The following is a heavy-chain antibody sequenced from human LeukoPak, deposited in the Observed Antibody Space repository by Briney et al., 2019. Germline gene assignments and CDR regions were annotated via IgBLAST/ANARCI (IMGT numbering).Heavy chain of an antibody. D-gene: IGHD3-9*01. J-gene: IGHJ4*02. V-gene: IGHV3-23*01. CDR3: AKSQDDTLTGQNDY. CDR2: ISGSGGST. Sequence: GGSLRLSCAASGFTFSSYAMSWVRQAPGKGLEWVSAISGSGGSTYYADSVKGRFTISGDNSKNTLYLQMNSLRAEDTAVYYCAKSQDDTLTGQNDYWGQGTLVTVSS. CDR1: GFTFSSYA.